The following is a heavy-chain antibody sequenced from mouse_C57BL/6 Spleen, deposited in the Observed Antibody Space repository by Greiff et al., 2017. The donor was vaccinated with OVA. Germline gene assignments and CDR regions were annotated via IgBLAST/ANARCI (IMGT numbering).Heavy chain of an antibody. CDR2: IDPENGDT. V-gene: IGHV14-4*01. Sequence: DVQLQESGAELVRPGASVKLSCTASGFNIKDDYMHWVKQRPEQGLEWIGWIDPENGDTEYASKFQGKATITADTSSNTAYLQLSSLTSEDTAVYYCTPSNYAEGYAMDYWGQGTSVTVAS. D-gene: IGHD2-5*01. CDR3: TPSNYAEGYAMDY. CDR1: GFNIKDDY. J-gene: IGHJ4*01.